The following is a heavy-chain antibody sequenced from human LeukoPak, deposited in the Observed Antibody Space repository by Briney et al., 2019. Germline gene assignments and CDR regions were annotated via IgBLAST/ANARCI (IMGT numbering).Heavy chain of an antibody. D-gene: IGHD3-22*01. CDR1: GGSVSSGSYY. J-gene: IGHJ3*02. CDR3: ARGRNYYDRNAFDI. Sequence: SETLSLTCTVSGGSVSSGSYYWSWIRQPPGKGLEWIGYIYYSGSTNYNPSLKRRVTISVDTSKNQFSLKLSSVTAADTAVYYCARGRNYYDRNAFDIWGQGTMVTVSS. V-gene: IGHV4-61*01. CDR2: IYYSGST.